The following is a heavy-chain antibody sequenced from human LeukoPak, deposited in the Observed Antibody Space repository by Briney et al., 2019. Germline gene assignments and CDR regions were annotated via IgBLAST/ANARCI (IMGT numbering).Heavy chain of an antibody. CDR1: GYTLTELS. CDR3: ATGLGSVYLDV. J-gene: IGHJ6*03. D-gene: IGHD3-10*01. Sequence: SVKVSCKVSGYTLTELSMQWLKQARGKGREWRGGFDPEDGETIDAQKCKGRGTMTQDTSTDTAYMELSTLRSEDTAVYYCATGLGSVYLDVWRKGTTVTVSS. CDR2: FDPEDGET. V-gene: IGHV1-24*01.